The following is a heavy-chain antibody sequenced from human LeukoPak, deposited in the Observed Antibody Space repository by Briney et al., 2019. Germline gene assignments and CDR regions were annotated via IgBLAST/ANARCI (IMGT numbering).Heavy chain of an antibody. CDR1: GDSVSSNSAA. Sequence: SQTLSLTCAISGDSVSSNSAAWNWIRQSPSRGLEWLRRTYYRSKWYNDYAVSVKSRITINPDTSKNQFSLQLNSVTPEDTAVYYCARGPYNWNDYWFDPWGQGTLVTVSS. CDR3: ARGPYNWNDYWFDP. J-gene: IGHJ5*02. CDR2: TYYRSKWYN. D-gene: IGHD1-20*01. V-gene: IGHV6-1*01.